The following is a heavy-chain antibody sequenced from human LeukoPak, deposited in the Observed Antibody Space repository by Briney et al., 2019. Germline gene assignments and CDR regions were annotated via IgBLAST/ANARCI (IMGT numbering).Heavy chain of an antibody. CDR2: INTSGST. CDR1: GGSISSGSYF. V-gene: IGHV4-61*02. D-gene: IGHD2-2*01. CDR3: ARLNLPATGGAFDI. Sequence: PSQTLSLTCTVSGGSISSGSYFWSWIRQPAGRGLEWLGRINTSGSTNYNPSLKSRVTMSVDTSKNQFSLKLNSVTAAETAVYYCARLNLPATGGAFDIWGQGTMVTVSS. J-gene: IGHJ3*02.